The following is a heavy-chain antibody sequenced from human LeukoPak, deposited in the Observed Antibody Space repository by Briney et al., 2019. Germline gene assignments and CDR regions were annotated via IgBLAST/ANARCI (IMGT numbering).Heavy chain of an antibody. V-gene: IGHV4-61*02. CDR3: ARGGGYYYYGMDV. CDR2: IYTSGST. J-gene: IGHJ6*02. CDR1: GGSISSGSYY. D-gene: IGHD3-16*01. Sequence: SETLSLTCAVSGGSISSGSYYWSWIRQPAGKGLEWIGRIYTSGSTNYNPSLKSRVTISVDTSKNQFSLKLSSVTAADTAVYYCARGGGYYYYGMDVWGQGTTVTVSS.